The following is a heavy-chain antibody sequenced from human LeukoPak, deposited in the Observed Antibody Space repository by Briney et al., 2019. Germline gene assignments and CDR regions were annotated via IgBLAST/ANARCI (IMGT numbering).Heavy chain of an antibody. CDR1: GGSFTSYG. CDR3: AAGGAYEFRDDY. V-gene: IGHV1-69*15. J-gene: IGHJ4*02. CDR2: IIPIYGRA. D-gene: IGHD3-3*01. Sequence: SVKVSCKASGGSFTSYGISWVRQAPGQGLEWMGRIIPIYGRANYGQKFQGRVTITADELTTTSYMELSSLTAEDMAVYYCAAGGAYEFRDDYWGQGTLVTVSS.